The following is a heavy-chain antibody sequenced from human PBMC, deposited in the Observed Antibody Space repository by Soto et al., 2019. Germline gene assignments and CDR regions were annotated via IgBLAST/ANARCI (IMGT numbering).Heavy chain of an antibody. CDR2: ISSSSSYI. J-gene: IGHJ5*02. D-gene: IGHD1-20*01. CDR3: ARVEITGPRGWFDP. CDR1: GFTFSSYS. Sequence: EVQLVESGGGLVKPGGSLRLSCAASGFTFSSYSMNWVRQAPGKGLEWVSSISSSSSYIYYADSVKGRFTISRDNAKNSLYLQMNSLRAEDTAVYYCARVEITGPRGWFDPWGQGTLVTVSS. V-gene: IGHV3-21*01.